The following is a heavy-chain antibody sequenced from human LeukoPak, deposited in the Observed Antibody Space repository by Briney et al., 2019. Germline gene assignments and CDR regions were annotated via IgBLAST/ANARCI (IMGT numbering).Heavy chain of an antibody. CDR1: GFTFSSYA. CDR3: AKEGDYYNSIVPNY. J-gene: IGHJ4*02. D-gene: IGHD3-22*01. CDR2: ISRSGGST. Sequence: PGRSLRLSCAASGFTFSSYAMHWVRQAPGKGLEWVSAISRSGGSTYYADSVKGRFTISKDNSKTTLYLQMNSLRAEDTAVYYCAKEGDYYNSIVPNYWGQGTLVTVSS. V-gene: IGHV3-23*01.